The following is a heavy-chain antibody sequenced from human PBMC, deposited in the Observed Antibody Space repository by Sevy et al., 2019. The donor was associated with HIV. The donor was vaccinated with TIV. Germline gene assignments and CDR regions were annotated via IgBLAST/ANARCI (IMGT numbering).Heavy chain of an antibody. V-gene: IGHV3-21*06. Sequence: GGSLRLSCAASGFTFSSYNMNWVRRAPGKGLEWVSSITSTSDYIYYADSLKGRCTISRDNAKTLLYLQMNSLRAEDTAVYYCARGPPPFYGMDVWGQGTTVTVSS. J-gene: IGHJ6*02. CDR2: ITSTSDYI. CDR3: ARGPPPFYGMDV. CDR1: GFTFSSYN.